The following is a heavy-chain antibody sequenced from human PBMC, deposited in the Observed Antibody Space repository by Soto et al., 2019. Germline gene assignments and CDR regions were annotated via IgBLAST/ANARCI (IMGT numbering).Heavy chain of an antibody. V-gene: IGHV3-7*01. Sequence: GGSLRLSCAASGFTFSSYWMSWVRQAPGKGLEWVANIKQDGSEKYYVDSVKGRFTISRDNAKNSLYLQMNSLRAEDTAVYYCARYIVVVPAGINWFDPWGQGTLVTVSS. D-gene: IGHD2-2*01. CDR3: ARYIVVVPAGINWFDP. J-gene: IGHJ5*02. CDR2: IKQDGSEK. CDR1: GFTFSSYW.